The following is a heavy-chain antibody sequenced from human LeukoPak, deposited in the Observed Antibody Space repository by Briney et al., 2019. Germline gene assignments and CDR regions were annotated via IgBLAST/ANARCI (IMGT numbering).Heavy chain of an antibody. CDR2: IKQDGREK. CDR3: ARELSTQTKASCSGGNCLGYFDY. CDR1: GFTFNTYW. D-gene: IGHD2-15*01. V-gene: IGHV3-7*01. J-gene: IGHJ4*02. Sequence: GGTLRLSSAASGFTFNTYWLTWLRQAQGKGLEWVANIKQDGREKYYVDSVKRRFTISRDNAKNSLYLQMDSLRAEDTAVYYCARELSTQTKASCSGGNCLGYFDYCGQGTLVTVSS.